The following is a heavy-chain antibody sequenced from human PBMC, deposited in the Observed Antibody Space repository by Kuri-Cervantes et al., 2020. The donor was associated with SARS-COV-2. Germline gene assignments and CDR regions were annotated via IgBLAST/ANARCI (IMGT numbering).Heavy chain of an antibody. J-gene: IGHJ4*01. CDR3: ARDHRRSNEGYYFDY. CDR2: NIHIFGTA. CDR1: VGTFISYA. D-gene: IGHD1-1*01. Sequence: SVKVSCKASVGTFISYAISWVRQAPGQGLDSMGRNIHIFGTANYAQKLQGRGTITTQESTSTAYTELSSLRCEGTAVYSFARDHRRSNEGYYFDYWGQGTMVTVSS. V-gene: IGHV1-69*05.